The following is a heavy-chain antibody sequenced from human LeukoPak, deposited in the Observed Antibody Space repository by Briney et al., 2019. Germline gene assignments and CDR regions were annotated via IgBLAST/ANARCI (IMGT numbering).Heavy chain of an antibody. CDR2: IYYSRST. J-gene: IGHJ4*02. V-gene: IGHV4-59*01. CDR1: GGSISSYY. Sequence: KPSETLSLTCTVSGGSISSYYWSWIRQPPGKGLEWIGYIYYSRSTNYNPSLKSRVTISVDTSKNQFSLKLSSVTAADTAVYYCARARYGYYDSSGYCDYWGQGTLVTVSS. D-gene: IGHD3-22*01. CDR3: ARARYGYYDSSGYCDY.